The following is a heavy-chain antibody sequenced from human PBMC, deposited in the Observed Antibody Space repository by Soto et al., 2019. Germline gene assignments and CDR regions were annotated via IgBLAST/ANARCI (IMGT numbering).Heavy chain of an antibody. CDR3: TRHTIVVVPAWEYYFDY. D-gene: IGHD2-2*01. CDR2: IRSKAYGGAT. J-gene: IGHJ4*02. CDR1: GFTFGDYA. V-gene: IGHV3-49*03. Sequence: GGSLRLSCTASGFTFGDYAMSWFRQAPGKGLEWVGFIRSKAYGGATEYAASVKGRFTISRDDSKSIAYLQMNSLKTEDTAVYYCTRHTIVVVPAWEYYFDYWGQGTLVTVSS.